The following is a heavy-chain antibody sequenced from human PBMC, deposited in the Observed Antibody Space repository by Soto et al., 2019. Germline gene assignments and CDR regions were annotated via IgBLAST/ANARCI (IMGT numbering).Heavy chain of an antibody. Sequence: GGSLRLSCAASGFTFSSYAMSWVRQAPGKGLEWVSAISGSGGSTYYADSVKGRFTISRDNSKNTLYLQMNSLRAEDTAVYYCAKDRKVGTAMVTPGWFDPWGQGTLVTVSS. V-gene: IGHV3-23*01. J-gene: IGHJ5*02. CDR3: AKDRKVGTAMVTPGWFDP. D-gene: IGHD5-18*01. CDR2: ISGSGGST. CDR1: GFTFSSYA.